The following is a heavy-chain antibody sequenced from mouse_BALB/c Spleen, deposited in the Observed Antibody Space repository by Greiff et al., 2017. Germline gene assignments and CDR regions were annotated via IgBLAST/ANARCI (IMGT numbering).Heavy chain of an antibody. Sequence: QVQLKQSGAELVRPGSSVKISCKASGYAFSSYWMNWVKQRPGQGLEWIGQIYPGDGDTNYNGKFKGKATLTADKSSSTAYMQLSSLTSEDSAVYFCARDYYGGYWGQGTTLTVSS. CDR2: IYPGDGDT. J-gene: IGHJ2*01. V-gene: IGHV1-80*01. CDR1: GYAFSSYW. CDR3: ARDYYGGY.